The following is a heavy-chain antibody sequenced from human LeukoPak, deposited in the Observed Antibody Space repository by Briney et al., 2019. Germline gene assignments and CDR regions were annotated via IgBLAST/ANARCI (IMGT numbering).Heavy chain of an antibody. J-gene: IGHJ5*02. Sequence: GGSLRLSCAASGFTFRGHAMTWVRQAPGKGLEWVSAISGGGDSTHYADSVKGRFTISRDNSRNTLYLQMNSLRAEDTAVYYCARDNCSGGSCYSGFDPWGQGTLVIVSS. CDR3: ARDNCSGGSCYSGFDP. CDR1: GFTFRGHA. CDR2: ISGGGDST. D-gene: IGHD2-15*01. V-gene: IGHV3-23*01.